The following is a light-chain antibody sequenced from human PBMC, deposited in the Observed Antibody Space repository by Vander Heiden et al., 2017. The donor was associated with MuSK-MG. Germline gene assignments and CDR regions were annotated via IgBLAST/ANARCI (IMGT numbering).Light chain of an antibody. CDR1: ALPKQY. J-gene: IGLJ1*01. CDR2: KDN. CDR3: QSADSTTLYGG. Sequence: SYELTQPPSVSVSPGQTARITCSGDALPKQYAYWYQQKAGQAPVLVISKDNERPSGIPERFSGSSSGTTVTLTISGVQAEDEADDDCQSADSTTLYGGFGSGTKVSV. V-gene: IGLV3-25*03.